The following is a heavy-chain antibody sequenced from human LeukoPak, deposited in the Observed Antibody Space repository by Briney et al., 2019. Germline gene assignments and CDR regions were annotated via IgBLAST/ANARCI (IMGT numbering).Heavy chain of an antibody. D-gene: IGHD1-26*01. CDR2: IHRSGSP. J-gene: IGHJ4*02. V-gene: IGHV4/OR15-8*01. CDR1: LDPIPSTLW. CDR3: ARYSLGGFNPGAY. Sequence: SETLSLTCSVYLDPIPSTLWRWLRQPPGKGLEWIGDIHRSGSPNYNPSLQSRVTISIDKSRNQIALELSSVTAADTVVYCCARYSLGGFNPGAYWGQGTLVTVSS.